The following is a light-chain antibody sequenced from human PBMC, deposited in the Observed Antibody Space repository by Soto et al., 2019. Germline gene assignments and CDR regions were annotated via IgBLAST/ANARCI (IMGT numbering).Light chain of an antibody. J-gene: IGKJ3*01. CDR3: QQSYTTHLT. V-gene: IGKV1-39*01. CDR2: SAS. CDR1: ENGMTY. Sequence: DIQMTQSPSSLSASVGDRVTMTCRASENGMTYLHWYQQKSGKAPKLLIYSASSLQGGVPSRFSGTGSETNFSITISAVQPEDYATYQCQQSYTTHLTCGPGTKVDFK.